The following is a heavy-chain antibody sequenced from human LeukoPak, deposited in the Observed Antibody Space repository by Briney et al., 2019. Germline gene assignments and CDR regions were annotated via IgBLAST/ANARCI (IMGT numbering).Heavy chain of an antibody. V-gene: IGHV1-2*02. D-gene: IGHD5-18*01. CDR2: INPNSGGT. CDR3: ARDLAGGYSYGPVGYDY. Sequence: ASVKVSCKASGYTFSGYYMHWVRQAPGQGLEWMGWINPNSGGTNYAQKFQGRVAMTRDTSISTAYMELSRLRSDDTAVYYCARDLAGGYSYGPVGYDYWGQGTLVTVSS. J-gene: IGHJ4*02. CDR1: GYTFSGYY.